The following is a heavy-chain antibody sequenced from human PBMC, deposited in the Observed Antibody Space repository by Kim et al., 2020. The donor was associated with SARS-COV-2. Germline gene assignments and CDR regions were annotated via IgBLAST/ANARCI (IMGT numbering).Heavy chain of an antibody. CDR1: GFTFSDYY. D-gene: IGHD3-22*01. CDR2: ISSSGSTI. V-gene: IGHV3-11*01. J-gene: IGHJ4*02. Sequence: GGSLRLSCAASGFTFSDYYMSWIRQAPGKGLEWVSYISSSGSTIYYADSVKGRFTISRDNAKNSLYLQMNSLRAEDTAVYYCARDTYLTNYDSSGYYYPTDYWGQGTLVTVSS. CDR3: ARDTYLTNYDSSGYYYPTDY.